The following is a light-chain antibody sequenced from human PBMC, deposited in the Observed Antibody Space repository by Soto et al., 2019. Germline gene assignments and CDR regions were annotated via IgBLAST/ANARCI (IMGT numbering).Light chain of an antibody. CDR3: QQYNNWPQT. V-gene: IGKV3-15*01. CDR1: QSVSSN. Sequence: EIVMTQSPATLSVSPGERATLSCRASQSVSSNLAWYQQKPGQAPRLLIYGASTRATGIPARFSGSGSGTEFTLTISSLQSVAVYYCQQYNNWPQTFGQGTKVEIK. CDR2: GAS. J-gene: IGKJ1*01.